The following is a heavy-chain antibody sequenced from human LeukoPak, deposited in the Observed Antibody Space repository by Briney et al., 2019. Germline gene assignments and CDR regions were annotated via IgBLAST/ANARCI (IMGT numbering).Heavy chain of an antibody. CDR1: GFTFSSYG. D-gene: IGHD3-22*01. Sequence: GGSPRLSCAASGFTFSSYGMHWVRQAPGKGLEWVAFIRYDGSNKYYADSVKGRFTISRDNSKNTLYLQMNSLRAEDTAVYYCASSTYYDSSGYSPQFDYWGQGTLVTVSS. CDR3: ASSTYYDSSGYSPQFDY. J-gene: IGHJ4*02. CDR2: IRYDGSNK. V-gene: IGHV3-30*02.